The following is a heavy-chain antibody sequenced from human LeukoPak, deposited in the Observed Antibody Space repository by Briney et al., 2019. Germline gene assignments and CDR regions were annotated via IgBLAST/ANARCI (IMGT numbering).Heavy chain of an antibody. CDR3: ARGSLLRITIFGVADDAFDI. D-gene: IGHD3-3*01. V-gene: IGHV4-34*01. J-gene: IGHJ3*02. Sequence: SETLSLXCAVYGGSFSGYYWSWIRQPPGKGLEWIGEINHSGSTNYNPSLKSRVTISVDTSKNQFSLKLSSVTAADTAVYYCARGSLLRITIFGVADDAFDIWGQGTMVTVSS. CDR1: GGSFSGYY. CDR2: INHSGST.